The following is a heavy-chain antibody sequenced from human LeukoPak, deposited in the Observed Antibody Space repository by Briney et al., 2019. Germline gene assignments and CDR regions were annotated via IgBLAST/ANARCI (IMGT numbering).Heavy chain of an antibody. V-gene: IGHV3-23*01. CDR1: GFTVSSHY. Sequence: GGSLRLSCAASGFTVSSHYMSWVRQTPGKGLEWVSGISGSAFTTYYADSLKGRFTISRDNSKNTLYLQMNSLRAEDTAVYYCAKGRSRDYSSGWYFDSWGQGTLVTVSS. D-gene: IGHD6-19*01. J-gene: IGHJ4*02. CDR3: AKGRSRDYSSGWYFDS. CDR2: ISGSAFTT.